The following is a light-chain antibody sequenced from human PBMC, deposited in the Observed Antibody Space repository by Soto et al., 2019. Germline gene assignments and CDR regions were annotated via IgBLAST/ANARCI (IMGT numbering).Light chain of an antibody. Sequence: DIQITQSPSTLSASVGGTVTVACRPGLSVSGWLAWYQQKPADAPNLLIYDASALPRGVPSRFSGSGSATKFTLTIASLQPDDFATYYCQQYETFSGTFGPGTKVDIK. J-gene: IGKJ1*01. CDR1: LSVSGW. CDR2: DAS. V-gene: IGKV1-5*01. CDR3: QQYETFSGT.